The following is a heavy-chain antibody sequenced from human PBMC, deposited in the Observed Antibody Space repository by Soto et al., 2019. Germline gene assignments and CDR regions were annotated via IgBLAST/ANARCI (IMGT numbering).Heavy chain of an antibody. CDR2: IYYSGST. CDR3: ARWESIAARQGGWFDP. Sequence: SETLSLTCTVSGGSISSSSYYWGWIRQPPGKGLEWIGSIYYSGSTYYNPSLKSRVTISVDTSKNQFSLKLSSVTAADTAVYYCARWESIAARQGGWFDPWGQGTLVTVSS. V-gene: IGHV4-39*01. D-gene: IGHD6-6*01. J-gene: IGHJ5*02. CDR1: GGSISSSSYY.